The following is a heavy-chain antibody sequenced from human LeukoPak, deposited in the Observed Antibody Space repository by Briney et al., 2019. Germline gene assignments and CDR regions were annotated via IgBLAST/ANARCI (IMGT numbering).Heavy chain of an antibody. V-gene: IGHV3-48*03. CDR2: IRNSGSTM. CDR1: GFTFSSFE. CDR3: ARDIEDGVS. Sequence: PGGSLRLSCAASGFTFSSFEMNWVRQAPGKGLEWLSFIRNSGSTMYADSVKGRFSISRDNAKNTLYLQMNSLRAEDTAVYYCARDIEDGVSWGQGTLVTVSS. J-gene: IGHJ5*02. D-gene: IGHD5-24*01.